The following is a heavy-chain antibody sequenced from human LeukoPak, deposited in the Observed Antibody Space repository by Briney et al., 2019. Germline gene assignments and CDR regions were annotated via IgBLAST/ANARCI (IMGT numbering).Heavy chain of an antibody. CDR2: IYPGDSDT. V-gene: IGHV5-51*01. D-gene: IGHD3-22*01. J-gene: IGHJ2*01. CDR3: ARWAEDYYDSSGYPYWYFDP. CDR1: GYSFTSYW. Sequence: GESLKISCKGSGYSFTSYWIGWARQMPGKGLEWMGIIYPGDSDTRYSPSFQGQVTISADKSISTAYLQWSSLKALDTAMYYCARWAEDYYDSSGYPYWYFDPWGRGTLVTVSS.